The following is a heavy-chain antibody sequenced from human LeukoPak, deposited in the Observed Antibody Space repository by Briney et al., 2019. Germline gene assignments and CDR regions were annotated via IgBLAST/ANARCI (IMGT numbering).Heavy chain of an antibody. CDR2: ISSSSSYI. Sequence: GGSLRLSCAASGFTFSSYSVNWVRQAPGKGLEWVSSISSSSSYIYYADSVKGRFTISRDNAKKSLYSQLNSLRAADTVWSYCARARSDVAGLDYWGQGTLVTVSS. CDR1: GFTFSSYS. CDR3: ARARSDVAGLDY. D-gene: IGHD6-19*01. J-gene: IGHJ4*02. V-gene: IGHV3-21*04.